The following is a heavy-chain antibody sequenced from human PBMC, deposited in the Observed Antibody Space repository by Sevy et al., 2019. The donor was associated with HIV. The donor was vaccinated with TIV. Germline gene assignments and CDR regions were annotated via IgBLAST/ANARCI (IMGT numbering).Heavy chain of an antibody. CDR3: TTGASILKY. CDR1: GFTFSNVW. Sequence: GGSLRLSCAASGFTFSNVWMSWVRQAPGKGLEWVGHIKSKTDGGITDYAAPVKGRFTISRDDSKNMLSLQMNSLKTEDSAVYYCTTGASILKYWGQGTLVTVSS. V-gene: IGHV3-15*01. CDR2: IKSKTDGGIT. D-gene: IGHD6-6*01. J-gene: IGHJ4*02.